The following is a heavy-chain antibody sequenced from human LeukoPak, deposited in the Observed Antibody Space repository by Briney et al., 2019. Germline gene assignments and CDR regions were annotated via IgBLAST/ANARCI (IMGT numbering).Heavy chain of an antibody. J-gene: IGHJ1*01. V-gene: IGHV3-23*01. CDR1: GFTFSSYA. Sequence: GGSLRLSCAASGFTFSSYAMSWVRQAPGKGLEWVSVIGGSGGSTYYADSVTGRFTISRDNSKNTLYLQMNSLRAEDTAVYYCAKEIYGDSTGGRFQYWGQGTLVTVSS. CDR3: AKEIYGDSTGGRFQY. D-gene: IGHD4-17*01. CDR2: IGGSGGST.